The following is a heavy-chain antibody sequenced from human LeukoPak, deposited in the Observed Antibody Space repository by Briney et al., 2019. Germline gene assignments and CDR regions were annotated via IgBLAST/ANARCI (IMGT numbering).Heavy chain of an antibody. CDR2: INPNSGGT. Sequence: ASVKVSCKASGGTFSSYAISWVRQAPGQGLEWMGRINPNSGGTNYAQKFQGWVTMTRDTSISIAYMELTRLKSDDTAVYYCARGYWGYDSWGQGTLVTVSS. V-gene: IGHV1-2*04. CDR1: GGTFSSYA. CDR3: ARGYWGYDS. J-gene: IGHJ4*02. D-gene: IGHD7-27*01.